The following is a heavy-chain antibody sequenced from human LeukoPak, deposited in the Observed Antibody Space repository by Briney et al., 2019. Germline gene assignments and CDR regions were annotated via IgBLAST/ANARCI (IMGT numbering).Heavy chain of an antibody. CDR2: IKQDGGEK. CDR3: ARDGTSYGGDHYDY. J-gene: IGHJ4*02. D-gene: IGHD4-23*01. CDR1: GFTFSNYW. Sequence: GGSLRLSCVASGFTFSNYWMQWVRQAPGKGLEWVANIKQDGGEKYYVDSVKGRFTISRDNAKNSLYLQMNGLRGEDTAVYYCARDGTSYGGDHYDYWGQGTLVTVSS. V-gene: IGHV3-7*01.